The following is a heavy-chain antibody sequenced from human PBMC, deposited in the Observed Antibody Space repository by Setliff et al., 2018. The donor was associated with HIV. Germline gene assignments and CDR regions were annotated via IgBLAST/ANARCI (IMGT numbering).Heavy chain of an antibody. CDR2: INSGNGNT. CDR1: GYTFTSYT. CDR3: ARNPDSGYDSGAFDI. D-gene: IGHD5-12*01. V-gene: IGHV1-3*01. J-gene: IGHJ3*02. Sequence: ASVKVSCKASGYTFTSYTMHWVRQASGQRLEWMGWINSGNGNTKYSQKFQGRVTITRDISAITAYMELSSLISEDTAVYYCARNPDSGYDSGAFDIWGQGTMVTVSS.